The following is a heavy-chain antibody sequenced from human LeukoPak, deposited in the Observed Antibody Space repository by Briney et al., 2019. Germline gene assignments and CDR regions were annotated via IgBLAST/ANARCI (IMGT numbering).Heavy chain of an antibody. CDR3: AGYCSGGSCYSGWLEDAFDI. J-gene: IGHJ3*02. V-gene: IGHV3-9*01. CDR2: ISWNSGSI. CDR1: GFTFDDYA. D-gene: IGHD2-15*01. Sequence: PGGSLRLSCAASGFTFDDYAVHWVRQAPGKGLEWVSGISWNSGSIGYADSVKGRFTISRDNAKNSLYLQMNSLRAEDTAVYYCAGYCSGGSCYSGWLEDAFDIWGQGTMVTVSS.